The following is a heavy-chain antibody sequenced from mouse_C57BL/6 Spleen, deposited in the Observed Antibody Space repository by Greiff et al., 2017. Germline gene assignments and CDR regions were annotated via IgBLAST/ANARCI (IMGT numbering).Heavy chain of an antibody. CDR3: AREGLARYFDV. J-gene: IGHJ1*03. CDR1: GYTFTSYW. Sequence: QVQLQQSGAELAKPGASVKLSCKASGYTFTSYWMHWVKQRPGQGLDWIGYINPSSGSTRYNQKFKDKATLTADKSSSTAYMRLSSLTYEDSAVYYCAREGLARYFDVWGTGTTVTVSS. D-gene: IGHD3-3*01. V-gene: IGHV1-7*01. CDR2: INPSSGST.